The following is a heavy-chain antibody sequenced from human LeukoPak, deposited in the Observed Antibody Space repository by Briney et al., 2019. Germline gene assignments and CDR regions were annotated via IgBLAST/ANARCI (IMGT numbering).Heavy chain of an antibody. CDR2: INWNGGST. V-gene: IGHV3-20*04. J-gene: IGHJ4*02. CDR3: ARFVNGGNSG. CDR1: GFTFADYG. D-gene: IGHD4-23*01. Sequence: GGSLRLSCAASGFTFADYGMSWVRQAPGKGLEWVSAINWNGGSTGYADSVKGRFTISRDNAKNSLYLRMNSLRAEDTAVYYCARFVNGGNSGWGQGTLVTVSS.